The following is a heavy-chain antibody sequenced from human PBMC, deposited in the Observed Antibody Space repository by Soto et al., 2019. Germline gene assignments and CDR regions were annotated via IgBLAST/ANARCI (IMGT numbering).Heavy chain of an antibody. CDR1: VFTFSSYW. CDR3: ARDETYYYGSGPV. V-gene: IGHV3-7*01. CDR2: IKQDGSER. J-gene: IGHJ4*02. D-gene: IGHD3-10*01. Sequence: LSCACSVFTFSSYWVSWVRQAPGKGLEWVANIKQDGSERYYVDSVKGRFTISRDNAKNSLYLQMNSLRAEDTAVYYCARDETYYYGSGPVGGPGTLVTVSS.